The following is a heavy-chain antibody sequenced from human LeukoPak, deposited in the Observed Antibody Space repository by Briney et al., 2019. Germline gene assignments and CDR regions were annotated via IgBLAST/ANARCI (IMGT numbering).Heavy chain of an antibody. CDR2: ISSSSSYI. CDR3: AKDSLDYYDSSGYFDY. Sequence: AGGSLRLSCAASGFTFSSYSMNWVRQAPGKGLEWVSSISSSSSYIYYADSVKGRFTISGDNSKNTLYPQMNSLRAEDTAVYYCAKDSLDYYDSSGYFDYWGQGTLVTVSS. J-gene: IGHJ4*02. CDR1: GFTFSSYS. D-gene: IGHD3-22*01. V-gene: IGHV3-21*04.